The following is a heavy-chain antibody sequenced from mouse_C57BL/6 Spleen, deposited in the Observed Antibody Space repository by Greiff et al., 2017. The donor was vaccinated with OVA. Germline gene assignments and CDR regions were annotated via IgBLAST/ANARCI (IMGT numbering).Heavy chain of an antibody. CDR3: TRDRGVYYYGSFAY. J-gene: IGHJ3*01. Sequence: DVMLVESGEGLVKPGGSLKLSCAASGFTFSSYAMSWVRQTPEKRLEWVAYISSGGDYISYADTVKGRFTISRDNARNTLYLQMRSLKSEDTAMYYCTRDRGVYYYGSFAYWGQGTLVTVSA. V-gene: IGHV5-9-1*02. D-gene: IGHD1-1*01. CDR2: ISSGGDYI. CDR1: GFTFSSYA.